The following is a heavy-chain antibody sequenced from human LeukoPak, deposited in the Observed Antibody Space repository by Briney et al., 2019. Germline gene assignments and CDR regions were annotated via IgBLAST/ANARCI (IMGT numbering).Heavy chain of an antibody. CDR1: GFTFSSYG. D-gene: IGHD3-22*01. CDR3: AKEYDSSAPGAFDI. Sequence: GSLRLSCAASGFTFSSYGMHWVRQAPGKGLEWVAVISYDGSNKYYADSVKGRFTISRDNSKNTLYLQMNSLRAEDTAVYYCAKEYDSSAPGAFDIWGQGTMVTVSS. CDR2: ISYDGSNK. J-gene: IGHJ3*02. V-gene: IGHV3-30*18.